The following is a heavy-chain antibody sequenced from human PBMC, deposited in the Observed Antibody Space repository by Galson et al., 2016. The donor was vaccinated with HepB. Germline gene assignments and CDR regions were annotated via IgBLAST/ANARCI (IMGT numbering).Heavy chain of an antibody. CDR1: EFTFGSYT. Sequence: SLRLSCAASEFTFGSYTMNWVRQAPGKGLEWVSSITGSSSYIYYADSVKGRFTISRDNAMRSVYLQMNSLRGEDTAVYYCARDGRTDCGGHCYPFDYWGQETLVTVSS. CDR2: ITGSSSYI. J-gene: IGHJ4*02. D-gene: IGHD2-21*02. CDR3: ARDGRTDCGGHCYPFDY. V-gene: IGHV3-21*04.